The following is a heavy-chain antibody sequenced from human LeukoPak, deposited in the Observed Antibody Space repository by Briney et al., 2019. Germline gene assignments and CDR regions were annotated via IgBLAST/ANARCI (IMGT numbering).Heavy chain of an antibody. CDR1: GYTFTGYY. Sequence: ASVKVSCKASGYTFTGYYMHWVRQAPGQGLEWMGWINPNSGGTNYAQKFQGRVTMARDTSISTAYMELSRLRSDDTAVYYRARGALAYCGGDCSLRYTVPPDYWGQGTLVTVSS. CDR2: INPNSGGT. J-gene: IGHJ4*02. CDR3: ARGALAYCGGDCSLRYTVPPDY. V-gene: IGHV1-2*02. D-gene: IGHD2-21*02.